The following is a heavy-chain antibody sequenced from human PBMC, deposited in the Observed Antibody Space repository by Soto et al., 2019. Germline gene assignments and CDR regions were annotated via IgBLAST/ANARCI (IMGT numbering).Heavy chain of an antibody. V-gene: IGHV1-69*06. Sequence: SVKVSCKASGGTFSSYAISWVRQAPVQGLEWMGGIIPIFGTANYAQKFQGRVTITADKSTSTAYMELSSLRSEDTAVYYCASPGYYDFWSGLYYFDYWGQGTLVTVSS. J-gene: IGHJ4*02. CDR1: GGTFSSYA. CDR2: IIPIFGTA. CDR3: ASPGYYDFWSGLYYFDY. D-gene: IGHD3-3*01.